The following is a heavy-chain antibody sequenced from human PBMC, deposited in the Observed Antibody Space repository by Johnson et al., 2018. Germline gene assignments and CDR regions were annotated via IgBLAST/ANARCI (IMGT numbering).Heavy chain of an antibody. J-gene: IGHJ1*01. D-gene: IGHD3-3*01. CDR1: GFTFDDYA. Sequence: VQLVESGGGLVKPGGSXRLSCAASGFTFDDYAMHWVRQAPGKGLEWVSGISWNSGSIGYADSVEGRFTISRDNSQNSLYLQMNSLRPEDTALYYCAKAPVGWLGEGAEYFQHWGQGTLVTVSS. V-gene: IGHV3-9*01. CDR3: AKAPVGWLGEGAEYFQH. CDR2: ISWNSGSI.